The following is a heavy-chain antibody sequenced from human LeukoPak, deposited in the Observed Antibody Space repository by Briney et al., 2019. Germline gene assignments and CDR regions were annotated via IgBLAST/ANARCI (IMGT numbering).Heavy chain of an antibody. CDR1: GGSFSGYY. J-gene: IGHJ5*02. Sequence: PSETLSLTCAVYGGSFSGYYWSWIRQPPGKGLEWIGEINHSGSTNYNPSLKSRVTISVDTSKNQFSLKLSSATAADTAVYYCARGRRKAEGYDFWSGYPKGWFDPWGQGTLVTVSS. V-gene: IGHV4-34*01. D-gene: IGHD3-3*01. CDR3: ARGRRKAEGYDFWSGYPKGWFDP. CDR2: INHSGST.